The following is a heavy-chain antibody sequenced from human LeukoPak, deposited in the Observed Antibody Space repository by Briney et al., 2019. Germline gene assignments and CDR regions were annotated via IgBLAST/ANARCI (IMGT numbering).Heavy chain of an antibody. CDR2: IYYSGST. CDR1: GDSISTSSYY. J-gene: IGHJ6*03. V-gene: IGHV4-39*01. Sequence: SETLSLTCSVPGDSISTSSYYWGWIRQPPGKGLEWIGTIYYSGSTYYNPSLTGRFTISVDTSKNQFSLKLSSVTAADTAVYYCARHKDYYYSYMDVWGKGTTVTISS. CDR3: ARHKDYYYSYMDV.